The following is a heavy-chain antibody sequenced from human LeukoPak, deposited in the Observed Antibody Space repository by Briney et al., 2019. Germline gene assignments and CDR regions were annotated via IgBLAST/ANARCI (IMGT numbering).Heavy chain of an antibody. CDR2: IYTGGST. D-gene: IGHD6-13*01. J-gene: IGHJ4*02. Sequence: SETLSLTCTVSGGSISSGSYYWSWIRQPAGKGLEWIGRIYTGGSTNYNPSLKSRVTISVDTSKNQFSLKLSSVTAADTAVYYCARSYSSSWYDYWGRGTLVTVSS. V-gene: IGHV4-61*02. CDR1: GGSISSGSYY. CDR3: ARSYSSSWYDY.